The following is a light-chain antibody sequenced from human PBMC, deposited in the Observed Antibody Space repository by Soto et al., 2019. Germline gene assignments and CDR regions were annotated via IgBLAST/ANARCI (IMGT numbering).Light chain of an antibody. CDR3: LQQNTYPYT. CDR1: QGIRNA. Sequence: DIQMTQSPSSLSASVGDRVSITCRASQGIRNALGWYRQKPGKAPERLMYSASIRQTGVPSRFTGSGSWTEFTLTIFSLQPEDCRSYYSLQQNTYPYTSGQGTRLDIK. CDR2: SAS. V-gene: IGKV1-17*01. J-gene: IGKJ2*01.